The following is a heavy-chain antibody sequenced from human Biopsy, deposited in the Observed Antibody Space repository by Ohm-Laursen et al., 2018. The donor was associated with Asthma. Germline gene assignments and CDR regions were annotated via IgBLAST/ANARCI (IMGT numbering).Heavy chain of an antibody. J-gene: IGHJ3*02. V-gene: IGHV1-3*01. Sequence: GASVKVSCKASGYTFINYAIHWVRQAPGQRLEWMGWINASNGNTKYSEKFQGRVTITRDTSASTAYMDLSSLRSEDTAVYYCARTYYDFLTGQVNDALAMWGQGTVVTVSS. CDR2: INASNGNT. CDR1: GYTFINYA. CDR3: ARTYYDFLTGQVNDALAM. D-gene: IGHD3-9*01.